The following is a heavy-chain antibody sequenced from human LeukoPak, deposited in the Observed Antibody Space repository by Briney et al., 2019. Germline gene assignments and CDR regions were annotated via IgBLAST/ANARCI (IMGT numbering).Heavy chain of an antibody. CDR1: GFTFSSYG. V-gene: IGHV3-30*02. J-gene: IGHJ4*02. D-gene: IGHD2-2*01. Sequence: GGSLRLSCAASGFTFSSYGMHWVRQAPGKGLEWVAFIRYDGSNKYYAGSVKGRFTISRDNSKNTLYLQMNSLRAEDTAVYYCAKDEVVPAARYFDYWGQGTLVTVSS. CDR2: IRYDGSNK. CDR3: AKDEVVPAARYFDY.